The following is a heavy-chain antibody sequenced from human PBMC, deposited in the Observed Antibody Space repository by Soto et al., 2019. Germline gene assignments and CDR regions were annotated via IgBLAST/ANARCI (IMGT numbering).Heavy chain of an antibody. CDR3: TTGPKLRPLAAFDI. CDR2: IRSNSDGGTT. J-gene: IGHJ3*02. V-gene: IGHV3-15*07. Sequence: GGSLRLSCEASGFTFTNAWMNWVRQAPGQGLEWVGRIRSNSDGGTTDYAAPVKGRFSISRDDSKNTLYLQMNSLKTEDTAVYYWTTGPKLRPLAAFDIWGQGTVVTVSS. CDR1: GFTFTNAW.